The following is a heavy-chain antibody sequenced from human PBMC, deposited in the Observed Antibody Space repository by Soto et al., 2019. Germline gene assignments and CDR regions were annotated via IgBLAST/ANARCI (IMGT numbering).Heavy chain of an antibody. CDR2: IYYSGST. D-gene: IGHD1-1*01. J-gene: IGHJ6*02. V-gene: IGHV4-39*01. CDR3: ARLSGNLLSCYYYYGMDV. Sequence: QLQLQESGPGLVKPSETLSLTCTVSGGSISSSSYYWGWIRQPPGKGLEWIGSIYYSGSTYYNPSLKSRVTLSVDTSRIQFTLKLSSVTAADTAVYYCARLSGNLLSCYYYYGMDVWSQGTTVTVSS. CDR1: GGSISSSSYY.